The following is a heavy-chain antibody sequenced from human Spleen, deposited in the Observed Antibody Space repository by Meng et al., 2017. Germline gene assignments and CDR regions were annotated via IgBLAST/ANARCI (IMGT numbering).Heavy chain of an antibody. CDR1: GGSISSGRYY. CDR3: SRDLLIWYGDFNYYYHGMDV. V-gene: IGHV4-61*02. Sequence: SETLSLTCTVSGGSISSGRYYWSWIRQPAGKGLEWIGRMYTNGSTNYNPSLKSRVTISLDTSKNQFSLKVNSVTAADTAVYFCSRDLLIWYGDFNYYYHGMDVWGPGTTVTVSS. CDR2: MYTNGST. D-gene: IGHD3-10*01. J-gene: IGHJ6*02.